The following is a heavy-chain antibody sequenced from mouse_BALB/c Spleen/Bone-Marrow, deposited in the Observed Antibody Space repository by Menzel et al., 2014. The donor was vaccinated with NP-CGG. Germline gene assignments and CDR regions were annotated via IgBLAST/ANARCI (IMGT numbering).Heavy chain of an antibody. D-gene: IGHD4-1*01. V-gene: IGHV14-3*02. CDR2: IDPANGNT. Sequence: SGAELVKPGASVKLSCTASGFNIKDTYMHWVKQRPEQGLEWIGRIDPANGNTKYDPKFQGKATITADTSSNTAYLQLSSLISEDTAVYYCARWEYYAMDYWGQGTSVTVSS. CDR1: GFNIKDTY. J-gene: IGHJ4*01. CDR3: ARWEYYAMDY.